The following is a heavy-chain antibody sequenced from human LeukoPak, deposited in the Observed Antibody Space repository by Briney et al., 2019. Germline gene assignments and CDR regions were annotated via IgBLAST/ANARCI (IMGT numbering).Heavy chain of an antibody. CDR2: IYSGGST. CDR1: GFTVSSNY. CDR3: ARDHGIGDDAFDI. V-gene: IGHV3-66*02. Sequence: GGSLRLSCAASGFTVSSNYMSWVRQAPGKGLEWVSVIYSGGSTYYADSVKGRFTISRDNSKNTQYLQMNSLRAEDTAVYYCARDHGIGDDAFDIWGQGTMVTVSS. D-gene: IGHD1-14*01. J-gene: IGHJ3*02.